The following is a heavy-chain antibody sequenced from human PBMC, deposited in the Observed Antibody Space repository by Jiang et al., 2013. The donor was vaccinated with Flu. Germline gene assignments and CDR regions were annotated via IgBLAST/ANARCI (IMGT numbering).Heavy chain of an antibody. CDR3: AKEDRFTGSSWSGVY. Sequence: EWVSAISGSGGSTYYADSVKGRFTISRDNSKNTLYLQMNSLRAEDTAVYYCAKEDRFTGSSWSGVYWGQGTLVTVSS. D-gene: IGHD6-13*01. V-gene: IGHV3-23*01. CDR2: ISGSGGST. J-gene: IGHJ4*02.